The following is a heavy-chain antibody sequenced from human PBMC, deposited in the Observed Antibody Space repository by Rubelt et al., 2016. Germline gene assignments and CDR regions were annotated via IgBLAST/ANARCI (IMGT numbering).Heavy chain of an antibody. CDR1: GFSFSSPW. Sequence: EVQLVESGGGLVKPGGSLRLSCVGSGFSFSSPWMSWIRQAPGKGLEWVANINRDGSEKYYVDSLEGRFTISKDNTKNSMYLQMNSLSVEDTAVYYCTLAGGGFWGQGTLVTVSS. D-gene: IGHD1-26*01. J-gene: IGHJ4*02. CDR2: INRDGSEK. V-gene: IGHV3-7*01. CDR3: TLAGGGF.